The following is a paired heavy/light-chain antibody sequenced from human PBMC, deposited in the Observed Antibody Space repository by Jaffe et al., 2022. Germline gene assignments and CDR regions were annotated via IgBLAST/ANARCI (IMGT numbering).Heavy chain of an antibody. J-gene: IGHJ1*01. D-gene: IGHD6-13*01. CDR1: GYSISSGYY. V-gene: IGHV4-38-2*01. CDR2: VYHSGST. CDR3: ARGRPVAGLAEYFHY. Sequence: QVQLRESGPGLVKPSETLSLTCAVSGYSISSGYYWGWVRQPPGKGLEWIGSVYHSGSTYYNPSLKSRVTISVDTSKNQFSLNLTSVIAADTAVYYCARGRPVAGLAEYFHYWGQGTLVTVSS.
Light chain of an antibody. CDR2: GAS. CDR3: QQFGTSFT. V-gene: IGKV3-20*01. Sequence: EIVLTQSPGTLSLSPGERATLSCRASQSVRSSHLAWYQQKPGQAPRLLIYGASSRATGIPDRFSGSGSETDFTLTISRLEPEDFAVYYCQQFGTSFTFGPGTKVDFK. CDR1: QSVRSSH. J-gene: IGKJ3*01.